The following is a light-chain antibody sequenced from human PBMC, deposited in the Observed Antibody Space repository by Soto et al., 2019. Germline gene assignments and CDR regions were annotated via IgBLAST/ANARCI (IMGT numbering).Light chain of an antibody. Sequence: QSVLTQPPSASGTPGQRVTISCSGSNSNIGGNSVNWYQQFPGAAPKLLISSNNQRPSGIPDRFSGSKSGTSASLAISGLQFDDEADYYCAAWDDSLSGHYVFGARTKVTVL. CDR3: AAWDDSLSGHYV. J-gene: IGLJ1*01. V-gene: IGLV1-44*01. CDR1: NSNIGGNS. CDR2: SNN.